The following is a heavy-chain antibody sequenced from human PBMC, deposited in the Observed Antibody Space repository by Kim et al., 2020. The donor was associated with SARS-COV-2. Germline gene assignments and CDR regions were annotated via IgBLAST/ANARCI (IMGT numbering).Heavy chain of an antibody. CDR1: GGSISSSNW. V-gene: IGHV4-4*02. CDR2: IYHSGST. Sequence: SETLSLTCAVSGGSISSSNWWSWVRQPPGKGLEWIGEIYHSGSTNYNPSLKSRVTISVDKSKNQFSLKLSSVTAADTAVYYCARDQPAFYYGSGSYDYWGQGTLVTVSS. J-gene: IGHJ4*02. D-gene: IGHD3-10*01. CDR3: ARDQPAFYYGSGSYDY.